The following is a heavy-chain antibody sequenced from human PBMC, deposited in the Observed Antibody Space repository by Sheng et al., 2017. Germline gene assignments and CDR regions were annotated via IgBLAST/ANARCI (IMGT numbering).Heavy chain of an antibody. CDR3: ARDAGGVLDS. Sequence: EVQLVESGGDLVQPGGSLRISCAASGFIFSNYWMAWVRQAPGKGPEWVANIKQDGSEKNYVDSVKGRFTISRDNAKNSLSLHMNSLRLRRSRLYYYCARDAGGVLDSWGQGT. D-gene: IGHD1-26*01. J-gene: IGHJ4*03. V-gene: IGHV3-7*01. CDR2: IKQDGSEK. CDR1: GFIFSNYW.